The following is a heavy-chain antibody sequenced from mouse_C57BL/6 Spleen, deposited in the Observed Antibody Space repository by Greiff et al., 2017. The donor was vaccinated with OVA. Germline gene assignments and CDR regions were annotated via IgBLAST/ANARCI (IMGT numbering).Heavy chain of an antibody. CDR1: GYSITSGYY. CDR2: ISYDGSN. D-gene: IGHD1-1*01. Sequence: EVKLVESGPGLVKPSQSLSLTCSVTGYSITSGYYWNWNRQFPGNKLEWLGYISYDGSNNYNPSLKNRISITRDTSKNQFFLKLNSVTTEDTATYYCARGFTTVAPWFAYWGQGTLVTVSA. V-gene: IGHV3-6*01. CDR3: ARGFTTVAPWFAY. J-gene: IGHJ3*01.